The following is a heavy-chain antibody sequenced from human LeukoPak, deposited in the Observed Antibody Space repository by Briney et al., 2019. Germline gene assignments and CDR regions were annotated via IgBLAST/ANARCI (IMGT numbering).Heavy chain of an antibody. V-gene: IGHV3-23*01. CDR1: GFTFANYA. CDR3: AKLGHGGYYSYMDV. Sequence: GGSLRLSCAVSGFTFANYAMTWVRQAPGKGLESVSSISTDGTTYYAHSAKGRFTLSRDNSKNTLYLQMSSLRAEDTAVYYCAKLGHGGYYSYMDVWGKGTTVTVSS. D-gene: IGHD3-16*01. J-gene: IGHJ6*03. CDR2: ISTDGTT.